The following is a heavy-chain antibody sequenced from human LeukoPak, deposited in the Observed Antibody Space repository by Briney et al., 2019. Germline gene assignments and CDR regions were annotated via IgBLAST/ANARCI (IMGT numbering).Heavy chain of an antibody. V-gene: IGHV1-2*04. Sequence: ASVKVSCKASGYTFTGYYMHWVRQAPGQGLEWMGWINPNSGGTNYAQKFQGWVTMTRDTSISTAYMELSRLRSDDTAVYYCARAPRYCSGGSCYYFDYWGQGTLVTVSS. CDR2: INPNSGGT. CDR3: ARAPRYCSGGSCYYFDY. J-gene: IGHJ4*02. CDR1: GYTFTGYY. D-gene: IGHD2-15*01.